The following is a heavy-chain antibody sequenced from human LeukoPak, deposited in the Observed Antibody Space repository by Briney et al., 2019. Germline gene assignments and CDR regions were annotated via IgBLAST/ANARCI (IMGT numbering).Heavy chain of an antibody. CDR1: GFSFSTYW. J-gene: IGHJ4*02. CDR2: IKPDGSRE. V-gene: IGHV3-7*01. D-gene: IGHD1-26*01. Sequence: GGSLRLSCAASGFSFSTYWMTWVRQAPGKGLEWVAHIKPDGSREDYVDSVKGRFTISRDNAKNSLYLQMNNLRVEDTAIYYCARDTWDYLLDYWGQGILVTVSS. CDR3: ARDTWDYLLDY.